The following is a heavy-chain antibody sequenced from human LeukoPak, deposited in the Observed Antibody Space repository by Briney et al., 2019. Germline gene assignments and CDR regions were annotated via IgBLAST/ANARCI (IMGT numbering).Heavy chain of an antibody. J-gene: IGHJ4*02. CDR3: ARGIAAAGWED. CDR1: GGSISSYY. CDR2: IYYSGST. Sequence: PSETLSLTCTVSGGSISSYYWSWIRQPPGKGLEWIGYIYYSGSTNYNPSLKSRVTISVDTSKNQFSLKLSSVTAADTAVYYCARGIAAAGWEDWGQGTLVTVSS. V-gene: IGHV4-59*01. D-gene: IGHD6-13*01.